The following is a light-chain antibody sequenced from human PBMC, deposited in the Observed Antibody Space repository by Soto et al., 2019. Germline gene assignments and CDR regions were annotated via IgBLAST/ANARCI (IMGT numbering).Light chain of an antibody. CDR1: QSVSSSY. V-gene: IGKV3-20*01. CDR3: QQYGSSRT. CDR2: GVS. J-gene: IGKJ1*01. Sequence: EIVLTQSPGTLSLSPGERATLSCRASQSVSSSYLVWYQQKPGQAPRLLIYGVSSRATGIPDRFSGSGSVTDFTLTITRLEPEDFAVYYCQQYGSSRTFGQGTKVEIK.